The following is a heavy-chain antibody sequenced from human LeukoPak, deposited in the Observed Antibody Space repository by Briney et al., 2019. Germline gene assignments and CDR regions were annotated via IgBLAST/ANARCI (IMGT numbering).Heavy chain of an antibody. V-gene: IGHV5-51*01. J-gene: IGHJ2*01. CDR3: ARRARNLRPLFWYFDL. CDR1: EDNFTNYW. CDR2: IYAGGSET. Sequence: GESLKISCQGSEDNFTNYWIGWVRQMPGKGLEWLGIIYAGGSETRYSPSFQGQVSMSADKSKNTAYLQWSSLKASDTALYFCARRARNLRPLFWYFDLWGRGTLVTVSS. D-gene: IGHD1-14*01.